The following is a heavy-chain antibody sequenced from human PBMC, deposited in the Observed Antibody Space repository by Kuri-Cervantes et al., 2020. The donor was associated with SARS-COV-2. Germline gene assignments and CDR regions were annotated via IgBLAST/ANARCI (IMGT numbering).Heavy chain of an antibody. V-gene: IGHV4-61*01. CDR1: GGSVSSGSYY. J-gene: IGHJ4*02. CDR2: MYNSGRT. CDR3: AREGHGGSYSPIDY. Sequence: SETLSLTCTVSGGSVSSGSYYWSWIRQPPGKGLEWIGYMYNSGRTNYNPSLKSRVTISVDTSKNQFSLKLTSVTAADTAVYYCAREGHGGSYSPIDYWGQGTLVTVSS. D-gene: IGHD1-26*01.